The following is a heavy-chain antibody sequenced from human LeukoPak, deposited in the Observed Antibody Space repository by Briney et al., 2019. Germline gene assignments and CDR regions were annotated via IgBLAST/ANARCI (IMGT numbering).Heavy chain of an antibody. CDR2: IYPGDSDT. CDR3: ARHAPDCSGGSCYPLHFDY. Sequence: GASLKISCMGSGYSFTSYWIGWVRQMPGKGLEGMGIIYPGDSDTRYSPSFQSQVTISADKSISTAYLQWSSLKASDTAMYYCARHAPDCSGGSCYPLHFDYWGQGTLVTVSS. D-gene: IGHD2-15*01. V-gene: IGHV5-51*01. CDR1: GYSFTSYW. J-gene: IGHJ4*02.